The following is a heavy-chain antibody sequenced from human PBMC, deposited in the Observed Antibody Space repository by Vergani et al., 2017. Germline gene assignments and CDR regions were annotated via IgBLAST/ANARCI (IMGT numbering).Heavy chain of an antibody. CDR3: ARGNYYGSGTYVDP. V-gene: IGHV3-66*02. D-gene: IGHD3-10*01. CDR1: GSNDSGNY. CDR2: IYSGDET. Sequence: ELHLVESGGGLVPPGVSLRLSCAASGSNDSGNYMTWVRQAPGKGLEWVSHIYSGDETYYADSVKCRVTISRDTSKNTLHLQINNLRVEDTAVYYCARGNYYGSGTYVDPWGQGTLVTVSS. J-gene: IGHJ5*02.